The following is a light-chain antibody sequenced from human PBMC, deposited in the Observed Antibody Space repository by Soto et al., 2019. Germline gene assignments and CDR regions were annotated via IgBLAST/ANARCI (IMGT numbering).Light chain of an antibody. CDR1: QSVSDY. Sequence: DIQMTQSPSSLSASVGDRVSITCRASQSVSDYLNWYQHKPGKAPKLLISSAYSLQSGVPSRFSGSGFGTDFTLTISSLQPEDFATYYCQQTYSIWTFGQVTKV. CDR3: QQTYSIWT. J-gene: IGKJ1*01. CDR2: SAY. V-gene: IGKV1-39*01.